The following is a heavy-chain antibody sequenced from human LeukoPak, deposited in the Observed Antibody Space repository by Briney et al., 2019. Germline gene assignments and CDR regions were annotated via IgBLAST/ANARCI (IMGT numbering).Heavy chain of an antibody. J-gene: IGHJ3*02. CDR3: ALGARGAFDI. CDR2: IYYSGST. Sequence: PSETLSLTCTVSGGSISSYYWSWIRQPPGKGLEWIGYIYYSGSTNYNPSLKSRVTISVDTSKNQFSLKLSSVTAADTAVYSCALGARGAFDIWGQGTMVTVSS. CDR1: GGSISSYY. V-gene: IGHV4-59*01. D-gene: IGHD3-16*01.